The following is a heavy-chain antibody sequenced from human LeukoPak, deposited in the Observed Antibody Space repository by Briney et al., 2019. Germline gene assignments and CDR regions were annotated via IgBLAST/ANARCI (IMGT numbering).Heavy chain of an antibody. CDR3: AKQFWSTQRYNWFDP. V-gene: IGHV3-23*01. CDR2: ISGSGGST. Sequence: PGGSLRLSRAASGFTFSSYAMSWVRQAPGKGLEWVSAISGSGGSTYYADSVKGRFTISRDNSKNTLYLQMNSLRAEDTAVYYCAKQFWSTQRYNWFDPWGQGTLVTVSS. D-gene: IGHD3-3*01. J-gene: IGHJ5*02. CDR1: GFTFSSYA.